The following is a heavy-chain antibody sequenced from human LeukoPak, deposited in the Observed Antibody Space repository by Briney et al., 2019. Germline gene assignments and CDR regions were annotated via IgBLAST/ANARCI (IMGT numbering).Heavy chain of an antibody. CDR2: IYTSGST. D-gene: IGHD3-10*01. CDR3: ARIYGSGID. Sequence: SQTLSLTCTVSGGSISSGSYYWSWIRQPTGKGLEWIGRIYTSGSTNYNPSLKSRVTISVDTSKNQFSLKLSSVTAADTAVYYCARIYGSGIDWGQGTLVTVSS. J-gene: IGHJ4*02. V-gene: IGHV4-61*02. CDR1: GGSISSGSYY.